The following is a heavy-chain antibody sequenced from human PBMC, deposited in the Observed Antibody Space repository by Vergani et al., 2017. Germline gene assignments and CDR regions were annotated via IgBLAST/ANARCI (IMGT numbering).Heavy chain of an antibody. V-gene: IGHV4-34*01. J-gene: IGHJ6*03. D-gene: IGHD4-11*01. CDR2: IDHTGRP. CDR3: ARVNTETNGHLYYYYYMDV. CDR1: GGSFTSYH. Sequence: QVQLQQWGGGLLKPSETLSLTCVVNGGSFTSYHWTWIRQSPGAGLEWVGDIDHTGRPVYTPSLKSRLTMSEDKSRTQFSLTLNSVTATDTAIFFCARVNTETNGHLYYYYYMDVWVQGTAVTVS.